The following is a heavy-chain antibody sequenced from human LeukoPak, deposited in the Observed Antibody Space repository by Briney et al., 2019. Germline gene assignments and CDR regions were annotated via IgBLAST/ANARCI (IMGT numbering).Heavy chain of an antibody. V-gene: IGHV4-30-4*07. Sequence: SQTLSLTCTVSGGSISSGSYYWSWIRQPPGKGLEWIGYIYYSGSTYYNPSLKSRVTISVDTSKNQFSLKLSSVTAADTAVYYCARGPAPDYDILTGYYWGSLFWFDPWGQGTLVTVSS. D-gene: IGHD3-9*01. CDR3: ARGPAPDYDILTGYYWGSLFWFDP. J-gene: IGHJ5*02. CDR2: IYYSGST. CDR1: GGSISSGSYY.